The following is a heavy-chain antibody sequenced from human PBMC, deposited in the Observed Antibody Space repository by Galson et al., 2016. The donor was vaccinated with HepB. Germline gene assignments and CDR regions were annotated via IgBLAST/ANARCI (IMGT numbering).Heavy chain of an antibody. Sequence: SLRLSCAASAFTFNNFAMSWVRQAPGKGLEWVSTISGSGGNTYHADSVKGRFPISRDNSKNTLYLQMNSLRAEDTAIYYCAKDKRERARRTNWFDSWGQGTLVTVSS. CDR3: AKDKRERARRTNWFDS. CDR2: ISGSGGNT. CDR1: AFTFNNFA. D-gene: IGHD1-26*01. V-gene: IGHV3-23*01. J-gene: IGHJ5*01.